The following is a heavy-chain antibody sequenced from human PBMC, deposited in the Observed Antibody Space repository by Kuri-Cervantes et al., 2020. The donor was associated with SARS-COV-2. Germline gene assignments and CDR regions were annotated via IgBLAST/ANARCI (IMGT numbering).Heavy chain of an antibody. D-gene: IGHD6-13*01. CDR3: AREQPHATFFDY. CDR1: GYTFTSYG. V-gene: IGHV1-18*01. J-gene: IGHJ4*02. CDR2: ISAYNGNT. Sequence: ASVKVSCKASGYTFTSYGISWVRQDPGQGLEWMGWISAYNGNTNYAQKLQGRVTMTTDTSTSTAYMELRSLRSDDTAVYYCAREQPHATFFDYWGQGTLVTVSS.